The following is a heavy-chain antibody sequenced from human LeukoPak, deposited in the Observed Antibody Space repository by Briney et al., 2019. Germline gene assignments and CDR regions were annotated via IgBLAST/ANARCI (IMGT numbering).Heavy chain of an antibody. CDR3: ARGRSGGWYGLGNWFDP. J-gene: IGHJ5*02. CDR2: IYYTGST. CDR1: GGSISSSSYY. Sequence: PSETLSLTCTVSGGSISSSSYYWGWIRQPPGKGLEWIGSIYYTGSTYYNPSLKSRVTISVDTSKNQFSLKLSSVTAADTAVYYCARGRSGGWYGLGNWFDPWGKGTLVTVSS. D-gene: IGHD6-19*01. V-gene: IGHV4-39*01.